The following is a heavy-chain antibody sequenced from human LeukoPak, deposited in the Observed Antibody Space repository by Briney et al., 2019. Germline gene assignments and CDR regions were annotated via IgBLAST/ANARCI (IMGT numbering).Heavy chain of an antibody. CDR1: GGTFSSYA. V-gene: IGHV1-69*13. D-gene: IGHD6-13*01. CDR2: IIPIFGTA. Sequence: ASVKVSCKASGGTFSSYAISWVRQAPGQGLEWMGGIIPIFGTANYAQKFQGRVTITADESTSTAYMELSSLRSEDTAVYYCARFSLSFSSSWHYYFDYWGQGTLVTVSS. CDR3: ARFSLSFSSSWHYYFDY. J-gene: IGHJ4*02.